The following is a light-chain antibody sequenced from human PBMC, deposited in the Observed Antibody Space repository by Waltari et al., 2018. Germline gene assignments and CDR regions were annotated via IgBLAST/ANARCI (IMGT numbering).Light chain of an antibody. Sequence: QSALTQPASVSGSPGQSITISCTGTSRDVGAYNYVSWYQQHPDKAPKLMIFDVSNRPAGVSNRFSGSKSGNTASLTISGRQAEDEADYYCSSYTSSNTLLVFGGGTKLTVL. CDR1: SRDVGAYNY. V-gene: IGLV2-14*03. CDR3: SSYTSSNTLLV. CDR2: DVS. J-gene: IGLJ2*01.